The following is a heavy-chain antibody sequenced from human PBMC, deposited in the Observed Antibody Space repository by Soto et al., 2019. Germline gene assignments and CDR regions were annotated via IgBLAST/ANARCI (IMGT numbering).Heavy chain of an antibody. CDR2: ISYDGSNK. CDR1: GFTFSSYA. Sequence: GGSLRLSCAASGFTFSSYAMHWVRQAPGKGLEWVAVISYDGSNKYYADSVKGRFTISRDNSKNTLYLQMNSLRAEDTAVYYCARVTMVRSVGAFDIWGQGTMVTVSS. J-gene: IGHJ3*02. V-gene: IGHV3-30-3*01. D-gene: IGHD3-10*01. CDR3: ARVTMVRSVGAFDI.